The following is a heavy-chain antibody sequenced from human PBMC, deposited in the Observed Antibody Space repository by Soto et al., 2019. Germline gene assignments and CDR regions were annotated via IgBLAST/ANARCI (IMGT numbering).Heavy chain of an antibody. CDR3: ARTYYYDSSGSHPRAKYYFDY. D-gene: IGHD3-22*01. CDR2: IYYSGST. J-gene: IGHJ4*02. CDR1: GGSISSSSYY. Sequence: SETLSLTCTVSGGSISSSSYYWGWIRQPPGKGLEWIGSIYYSGSTYYNPSLKSRVTISVDTSKNQFSLKLSSVTAEDTAVYYCARTYYYDSSGSHPRAKYYFDYWGQGTLVTVYS. V-gene: IGHV4-39*01.